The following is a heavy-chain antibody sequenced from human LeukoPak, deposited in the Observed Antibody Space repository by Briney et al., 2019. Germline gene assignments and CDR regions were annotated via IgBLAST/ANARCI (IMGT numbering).Heavy chain of an antibody. J-gene: IGHJ5*02. Sequence: ETLSLTCTVSGGSISSSSYYWGWIRQPPGKGLEWVSAISGSGGSTYYADSVKGRFTISRDNSKNTLYLQMNSLRAEDTAVYYCAKLGIVVVVAATTWFDPWGQGTLVTVSS. CDR1: GGSISSSSYY. CDR2: ISGSGGST. D-gene: IGHD2-15*01. CDR3: AKLGIVVVVAATTWFDP. V-gene: IGHV3-23*01.